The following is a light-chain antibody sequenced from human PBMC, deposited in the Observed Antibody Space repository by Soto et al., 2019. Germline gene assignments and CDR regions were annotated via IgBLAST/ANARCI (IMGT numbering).Light chain of an antibody. CDR2: EVT. V-gene: IGLV2-14*01. CDR3: SSYTTSAPYV. Sequence: QSALTQPASVSGSPGQSITISCTGTSSDVGAYNFVSWYQHHPGRAPKLIIYEVTIRPSGVSNRFSGSKSGNTASLTNSGLQAEDEAYYYCSSYTTSAPYVFGSGTQLTVI. CDR1: SSDVGAYNF. J-gene: IGLJ7*01.